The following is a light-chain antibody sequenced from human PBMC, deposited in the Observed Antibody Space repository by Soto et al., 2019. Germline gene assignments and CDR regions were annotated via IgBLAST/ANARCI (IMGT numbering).Light chain of an antibody. CDR3: SSYTSSSAYV. J-gene: IGLJ1*01. V-gene: IGLV2-14*03. CDR1: SSDVGGYNY. Sequence: QSALTQPASVSGSPGQSITISCTGNSSDVGGYNYVSWYQQHPGKAPKLMIYDVNNRPSGVSNRFSGSKSGNTASLTISGLQAEDEADYYCSSYTSSSAYVFGTGTKLTV. CDR2: DVN.